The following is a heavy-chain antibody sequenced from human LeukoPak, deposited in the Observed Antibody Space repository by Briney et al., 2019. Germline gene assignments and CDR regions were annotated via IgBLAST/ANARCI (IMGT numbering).Heavy chain of an antibody. Sequence: GGSVTPFCAPSGLTFSSYAMMWVRQAPGGWLGCDSSIRESGDSRYYEDSVKGPITSSRDNSKNTLYLQMNSLRAEDTAVYYCAKDRFPYSSAWHAGSRGLPNWSDSWGQGTLVTVSS. D-gene: IGHD6-19*01. CDR1: GLTFSSYA. CDR3: AKDRFPYSSAWHAGSRGLPNWSDS. CDR2: IRESGDSR. J-gene: IGHJ5*01. V-gene: IGHV3-23*01.